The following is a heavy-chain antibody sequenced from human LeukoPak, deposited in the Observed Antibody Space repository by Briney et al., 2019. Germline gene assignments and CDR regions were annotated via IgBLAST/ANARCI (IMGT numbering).Heavy chain of an antibody. Sequence: ASVKVSCKASGGTFSSYAISWVRQAPGQGLEWMGWINPNSGGTNYAQKFQGRVTMTRDTSISTAYMELSRLRSDDTAVYYCARDRIGDYYGSGSYPDYWGQGTLVTVSS. CDR1: GGTFSSYA. D-gene: IGHD3-10*01. V-gene: IGHV1-2*02. J-gene: IGHJ4*02. CDR2: INPNSGGT. CDR3: ARDRIGDYYGSGSYPDY.